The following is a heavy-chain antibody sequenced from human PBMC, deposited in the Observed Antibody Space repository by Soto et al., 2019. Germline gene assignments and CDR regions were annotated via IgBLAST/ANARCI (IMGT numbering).Heavy chain of an antibody. CDR3: ARDSCVGSSWYRQVDY. V-gene: IGHV3-21*01. CDR2: ISSSSSYI. Sequence: PGGSLRLSCAASGFTFSSYSMNWVRQAPGKGLEWVSSISSSSSYIYYADSVKGRFTISRDNAKNSLYLQMNSLRAEDTAVYYCARDSCVGSSWYRQVDYWGQGTLVTVSS. J-gene: IGHJ4*02. D-gene: IGHD6-13*01. CDR1: GFTFSSYS.